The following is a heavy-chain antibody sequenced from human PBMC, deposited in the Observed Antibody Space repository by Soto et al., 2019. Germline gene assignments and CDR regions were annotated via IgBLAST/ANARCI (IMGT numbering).Heavy chain of an antibody. D-gene: IGHD3-3*02. V-gene: IGHV1-69*12. J-gene: IGHJ6*02. Sequence: QVQLVQSGAEVKKPGSSVTVSCKASGGTFGNSAISWVRQAPGQGLEWMGGIIPIFPTTDYAQKFQGRVPITADESTSTAYMELTSLRSEDTAVYYCARDKDRQQLGGNYYYGIDVWGQGTTVTVSS. CDR3: ARDKDRQQLGGNYYYGIDV. CDR1: GGTFGNSA. CDR2: IIPIFPTT.